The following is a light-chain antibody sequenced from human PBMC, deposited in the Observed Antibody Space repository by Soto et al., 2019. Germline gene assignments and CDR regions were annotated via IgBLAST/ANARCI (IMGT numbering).Light chain of an antibody. CDR1: QSISSW. J-gene: IGKJ1*01. CDR2: KAS. CDR3: QQYNSYSVT. Sequence: IQLRQSAYTLSASVAERITITCRASQSISSWLAWYQQKPGKAPKLLIYKASSLESGVPSRFSGSGSGTEFTITISSLQPDDFATYYSQQYNSYSVTFGQGTKVDIK. V-gene: IGKV1-5*03.